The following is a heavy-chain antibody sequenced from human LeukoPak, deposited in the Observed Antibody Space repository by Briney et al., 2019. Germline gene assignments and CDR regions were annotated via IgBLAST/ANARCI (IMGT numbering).Heavy chain of an antibody. Sequence: KPSETLSLTCAVYGGSFSGYYWSWIRQPPGKGLEWIGEINHSGSTYYNPSLKSRVTISVDTSKNQFSLKLSSVTAADTAVYYCARAPPRAYDFWSGSPEDVWGKGTTVTVSS. CDR3: ARAPPRAYDFWSGSPEDV. CDR1: GGSFSGYY. J-gene: IGHJ6*04. CDR2: INHSGST. V-gene: IGHV4-34*01. D-gene: IGHD3-3*01.